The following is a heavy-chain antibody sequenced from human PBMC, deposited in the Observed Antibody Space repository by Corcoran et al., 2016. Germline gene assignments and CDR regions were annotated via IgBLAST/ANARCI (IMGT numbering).Heavy chain of an antibody. CDR2: INAGNGNT. D-gene: IGHD3-22*01. CDR3: ARANYYDSSGYRLYYGMDV. CDR1: GYTFISYA. J-gene: IGHJ6*02. Sequence: QVQLVQSGAEVKKPGASVKVSCKASGYTFISYAMHWERQAPGQRLEWMGWINAGNGNTKYSQKFQGRVTITRDTSASTAYMELSSLGSEDTAVYYCARANYYDSSGYRLYYGMDVWGQGTTVTVSS. V-gene: IGHV1-3*01.